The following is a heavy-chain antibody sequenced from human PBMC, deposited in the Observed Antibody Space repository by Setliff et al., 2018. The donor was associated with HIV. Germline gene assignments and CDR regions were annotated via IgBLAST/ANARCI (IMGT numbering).Heavy chain of an antibody. J-gene: IGHJ4*02. CDR3: ARPRLYSNALEY. CDR1: GFTFDDYA. D-gene: IGHD6-13*01. CDR2: INSDGSST. V-gene: IGHV3-74*01. Sequence: GGSLRLSCAASGFTFDDYAMNWVRQAPGKGLVWVSRINSDGSSTGHADSVKGRFTISRDNAKNTVYLQMNSLRPEDTAVYYCARPRLYSNALEYWGQGTLVTVSS.